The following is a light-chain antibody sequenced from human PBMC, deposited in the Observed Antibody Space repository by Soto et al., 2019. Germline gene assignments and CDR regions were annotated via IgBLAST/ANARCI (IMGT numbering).Light chain of an antibody. CDR3: QQYGNAPWT. Sequence: DIVLTQSPATLSLSPGQRVTLSCRASQKISGYVAWYQQKPGQAHRLLIHGASSRATGIQDRFSGSGSGTDFALTLSRLEAEEFAVYYCQQYGNAPWTFGQGTKVDIK. V-gene: IGKV3-20*01. J-gene: IGKJ1*01. CDR1: QKISGY. CDR2: GAS.